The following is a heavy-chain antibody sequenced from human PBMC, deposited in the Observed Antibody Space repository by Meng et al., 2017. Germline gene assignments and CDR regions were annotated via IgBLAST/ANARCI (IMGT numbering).Heavy chain of an antibody. Sequence: QAPGQDRVKPSGTLVHTRAVSGVSICRSYGWSCVRHPPGKGLEWIGEIYQSGSTNYNPSLKSRVTISVDKSKNQFSLKLSSVTAADTAVYYCARVSRACSGGSCYPRFDYWGQGTLVTVSS. D-gene: IGHD2-15*01. CDR2: IYQSGST. J-gene: IGHJ4*02. CDR3: ARVSRACSGGSCYPRFDY. V-gene: IGHV4-4*02. CDR1: GVSICRSYG.